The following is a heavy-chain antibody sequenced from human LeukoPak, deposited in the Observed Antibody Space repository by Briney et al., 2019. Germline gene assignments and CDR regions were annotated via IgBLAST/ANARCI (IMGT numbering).Heavy chain of an antibody. Sequence: GESLKISCKGSGYMFTNYWIGWVRQMPGKGLEWMGIIYPGDSDTRYSLSFQGQVTMSADKSITTAYLQWSSLKASDSAMYYCARRRDGYNSLDYWGQGTPVTVSS. V-gene: IGHV5-51*01. D-gene: IGHD5-24*01. CDR1: GYMFTNYW. J-gene: IGHJ4*02. CDR2: IYPGDSDT. CDR3: ARRRDGYNSLDY.